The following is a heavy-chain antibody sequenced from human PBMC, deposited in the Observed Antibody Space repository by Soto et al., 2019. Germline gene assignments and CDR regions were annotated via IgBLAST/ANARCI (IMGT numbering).Heavy chain of an antibody. CDR3: AKDIVEALVPAAPRDY. Sequence: PGGSLRLSCAASGFTFDDYAMHWVRQAPGKGLEWVSGISWNSGSIGYADSVKGRFTISRDNAKNSLYLQMNSLRAEDTALYYCAKDIVEALVPAAPRDYWGQGTLVTVSS. CDR2: ISWNSGSI. D-gene: IGHD2-2*01. J-gene: IGHJ4*02. V-gene: IGHV3-9*01. CDR1: GFTFDDYA.